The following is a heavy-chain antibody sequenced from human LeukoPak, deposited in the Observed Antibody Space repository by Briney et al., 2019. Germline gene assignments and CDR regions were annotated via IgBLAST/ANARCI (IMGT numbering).Heavy chain of an antibody. CDR3: ARVYDFLTGSPYY. CDR2: INSDGSRT. V-gene: IGHV3-74*01. D-gene: IGHD3-9*01. CDR1: GFTFSSYW. Sequence: PGGSLRLSCAASGFTFSSYWMHWVRQAPGKGLVWVSRINSDGSRTTYADSVKGRFTISIDNAKNTLYLQMNSLRDEDTAVYYCARVYDFLTGSPYYWGQGALVTVSS. J-gene: IGHJ4*02.